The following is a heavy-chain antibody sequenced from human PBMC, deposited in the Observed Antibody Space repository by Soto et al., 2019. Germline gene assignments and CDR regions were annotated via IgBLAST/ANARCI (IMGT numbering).Heavy chain of an antibody. V-gene: IGHV4-34*01. CDR2: LDQSGGT. CDR3: AREDSXXXXXXSLDV. J-gene: IGHJ6*04. CDR1: GDSLRGQS. Sequence: SETLSLTCAVVGDSLRGQSWNWIRQSPGKGLEWIGELDQSGGTNYNPSLKSRAIISDDTSKNQFSLTLTSVTAADTAVYYCAREDSXXXXXXSLDVWGXGTTVTVSS. D-gene: IGHD3-22*01.